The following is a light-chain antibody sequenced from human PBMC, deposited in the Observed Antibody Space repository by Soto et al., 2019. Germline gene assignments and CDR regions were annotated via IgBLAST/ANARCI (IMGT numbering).Light chain of an antibody. V-gene: IGLV2-23*01. Sequence: QSALTQPPSVSGSPGQSVTISCTGTSGFVGSFSLVSWYQQHPGKAPKVMISEGHRRPSGVPDRFSGSTSVNSASLTISGLQADDEADYYCSLYIGATTYVFGTGTKVTVL. CDR3: SLYIGATTYV. J-gene: IGLJ1*01. CDR1: SGFVGSFSL. CDR2: EGH.